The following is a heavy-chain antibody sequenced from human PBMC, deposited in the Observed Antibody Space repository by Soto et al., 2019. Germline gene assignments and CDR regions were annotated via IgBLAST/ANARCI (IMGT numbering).Heavy chain of an antibody. Sequence: GGSLRLSCAASGFTVSSNYMSWVRQAPGKGLEWVSVIYSGGSTYYADSVKGRFTISRDNSKNTLYLQMNSLRAEDTAVYYCASYSSGWDPGYWGQGTLVTVSS. CDR2: IYSGGST. D-gene: IGHD6-19*01. J-gene: IGHJ4*02. CDR1: GFTVSSNY. V-gene: IGHV3-53*01. CDR3: ASYSSGWDPGY.